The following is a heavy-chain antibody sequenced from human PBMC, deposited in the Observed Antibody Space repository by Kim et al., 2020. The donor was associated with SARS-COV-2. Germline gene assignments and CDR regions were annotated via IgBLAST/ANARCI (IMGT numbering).Heavy chain of an antibody. V-gene: IGHV3-21*01. J-gene: IGHJ5*02. Sequence: GGSLRLSCAASGFTFSSYNMNWVRQAPGKGLEWVSSISSSSSYIYYADSVKGRFTISRDNAKNSRYLQMNSRRAEDTAAYYCASDGDSNCDWFDPWGQGTLVTVPS. CDR3: ASDGDSNCDWFDP. D-gene: IGHD4-4*01. CDR2: ISSSSSYI. CDR1: GFTFSSYN.